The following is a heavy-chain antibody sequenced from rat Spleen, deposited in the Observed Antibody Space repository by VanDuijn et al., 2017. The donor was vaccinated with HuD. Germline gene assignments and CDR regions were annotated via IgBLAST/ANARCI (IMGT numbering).Heavy chain of an antibody. CDR2: ISYDGGST. CDR3: TTEFGVSDY. CDR1: GFTFSDYY. V-gene: IGHV5-20*01. D-gene: IGHD4-4*01. Sequence: EVQLAESGRGLVQPGRSLKLSCAASGFTFSDYYMAWVRQAPTKGLEWVASISYDGGSTYYRDSVKGRFTISRDNAKSSLYLQMDSLRSEDTATYYCTTEFGVSDYWGQGVMVTVSS. J-gene: IGHJ2*01.